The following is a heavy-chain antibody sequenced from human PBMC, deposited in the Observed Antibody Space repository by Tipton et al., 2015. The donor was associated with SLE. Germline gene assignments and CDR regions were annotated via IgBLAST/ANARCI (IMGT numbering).Heavy chain of an antibody. Sequence: QSGAEVKKPGASVKVSCKASGYTFTSYDINWVRQATGQGLEWMGWMNPNSGNTGYAQKFQGRVTMTRNTSISTAYMELSSLRSGDTAVYSCARAQGTSSSYSYMDVWGKGTTVTVSS. V-gene: IGHV1-8*01. D-gene: IGHD2-2*01. J-gene: IGHJ6*03. CDR1: GYTFTSYD. CDR2: MNPNSGNT. CDR3: ARAQGTSSSYSYMDV.